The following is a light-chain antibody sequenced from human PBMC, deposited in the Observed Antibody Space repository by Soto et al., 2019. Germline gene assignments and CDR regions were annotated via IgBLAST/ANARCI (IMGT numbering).Light chain of an antibody. V-gene: IGLV2-14*01. CDR2: EVS. CDR3: TSYTSNSTLV. Sequence: QSALTQPASVSGSPGQSITISCTGTSSDVGGYNYVSWYQHHPGKAPKLMIYEVSNRPSGVSNRFSGSKSGNTASLTISGLQAEDEAAYYCTSYTSNSTLVFGGGTKVTVL. J-gene: IGLJ2*01. CDR1: SSDVGGYNY.